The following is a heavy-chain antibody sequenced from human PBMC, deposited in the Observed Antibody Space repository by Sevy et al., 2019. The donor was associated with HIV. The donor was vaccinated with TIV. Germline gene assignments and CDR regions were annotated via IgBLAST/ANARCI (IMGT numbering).Heavy chain of an antibody. D-gene: IGHD3-22*01. V-gene: IGHV3-30-3*01. CDR1: GFSFSTHA. Sequence: GGSLRLSCVASGFSFSTHAIHWVRQAPGKGLEWVAVISYDGSNKYYADSVKGRFTISRDNSKNTLYLQMNSLRAEDTALYYCARDLGCESSGYVPATNYWGQGTLVTVSS. J-gene: IGHJ4*02. CDR2: ISYDGSNK. CDR3: ARDLGCESSGYVPATNY.